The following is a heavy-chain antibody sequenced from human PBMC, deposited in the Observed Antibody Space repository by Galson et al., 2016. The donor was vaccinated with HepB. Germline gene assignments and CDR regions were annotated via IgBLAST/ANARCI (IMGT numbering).Heavy chain of an antibody. J-gene: IGHJ2*01. CDR1: GFTFSNYA. D-gene: IGHD3/OR15-3a*01. V-gene: IGHV3-23*01. CDR3: ATRLWTESRGWSFDL. Sequence: SLRLSCAASGFTFSNYAMTWVRQAPGKGLEWVSAISGSAGGTYYADSVKGRVTISRDNSKNTLYLQMRSLRADDTAVYYCATRLWTESRGWSFDLWGRGTRVIVSS. CDR2: ISGSAGGT.